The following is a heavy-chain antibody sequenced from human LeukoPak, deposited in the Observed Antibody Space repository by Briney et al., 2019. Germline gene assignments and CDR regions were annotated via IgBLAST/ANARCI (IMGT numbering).Heavy chain of an antibody. Sequence: SETLSLTCAVYGGSFSGYYWSWIRQPPGKGLGWIGEIIHSGSTNYHPALKSRVPISVGPSKNQFSLKLSSVTAADTAVYYCARGRRYCSSTSCYTGWFDPWGQGTLVTVSS. J-gene: IGHJ5*02. D-gene: IGHD2-2*02. CDR3: ARGRRYCSSTSCYTGWFDP. V-gene: IGHV4-34*01. CDR2: IIHSGST. CDR1: GGSFSGYY.